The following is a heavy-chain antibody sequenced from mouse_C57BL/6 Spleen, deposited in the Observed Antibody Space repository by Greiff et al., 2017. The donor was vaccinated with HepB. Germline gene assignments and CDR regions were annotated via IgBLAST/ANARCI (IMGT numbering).Heavy chain of an antibody. CDR3: ARWGDDYLPFAY. CDR2: INPNNGGT. D-gene: IGHD2-4*01. CDR1: GYTFTDYY. J-gene: IGHJ3*01. Sequence: EVQLQQSGPELVKPGASVKISCKASGYTFTDYYMNWVKQSHGKSLEWIGDINPNNGGTSYNQKFKGKATLTVDKSSSTAYMELRSLTSEDSAVYYCARWGDDYLPFAYWGQGTLVTVSA. V-gene: IGHV1-26*01.